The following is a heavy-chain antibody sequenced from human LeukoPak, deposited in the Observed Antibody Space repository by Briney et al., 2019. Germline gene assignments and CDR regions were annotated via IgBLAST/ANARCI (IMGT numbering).Heavy chain of an antibody. V-gene: IGHV3-30-3*01. CDR3: ATPYCSGGSCYSNYFDY. D-gene: IGHD2-15*01. Sequence: GGCLRLCCAVSGFDFSTYWMTWVRQAPGKGLEWVAVISYDGSNKYYADSVKGRFTISRDNSKNTLYLQMNSLRAEDTAVYYCATPYCSGGSCYSNYFDYWGQGTLVTVSS. CDR2: ISYDGSNK. J-gene: IGHJ4*02. CDR1: GFDFSTYW.